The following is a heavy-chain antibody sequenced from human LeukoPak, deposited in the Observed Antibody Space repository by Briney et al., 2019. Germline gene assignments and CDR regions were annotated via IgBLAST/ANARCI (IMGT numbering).Heavy chain of an antibody. CDR1: GGSFSGYY. Sequence: SETLSLTCAVYGGSFSGYYWSWIRQPPGKGLEWIGEINHSGSTNYNPSLKSRVTISVDTSKNQFSLKLSSVTAADTAVYYCARGPRRYTAMVGFDYWGQGTLVTVSS. CDR2: INHSGST. CDR3: ARGPRRYTAMVGFDY. D-gene: IGHD5-18*01. V-gene: IGHV4-34*01. J-gene: IGHJ4*02.